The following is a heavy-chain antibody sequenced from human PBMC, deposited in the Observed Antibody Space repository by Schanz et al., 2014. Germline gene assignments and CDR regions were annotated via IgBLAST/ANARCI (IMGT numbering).Heavy chain of an antibody. CDR3: ARDGYSVVVISPTESFDI. Sequence: QVQLVESGGGLVKPGGSLRLSCAASGFPFSDYFMAWIRQPPGRGLEWVSYIGNGGVTIYYADSVKGRFAISRDNAKNSLFLHMNSLRAEDTAVYYCARDGYSVVVISPTESFDIWGQGTMVTVSP. CDR2: IGNGGVTI. CDR1: GFPFSDYF. D-gene: IGHD2-21*01. J-gene: IGHJ3*02. V-gene: IGHV3-11*04.